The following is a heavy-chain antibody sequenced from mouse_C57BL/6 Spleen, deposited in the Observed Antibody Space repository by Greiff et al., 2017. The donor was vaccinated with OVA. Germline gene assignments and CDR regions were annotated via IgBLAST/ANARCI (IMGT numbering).Heavy chain of an antibody. CDR1: GFSFNTYA. Sequence: EVHLVESGGGLVQPKGSLKLSCAASGFSFNTYAMNWVRQAPGKGLEWVARIRSKSNNYATYYADSVKDRFTISRDDSESMLYLQMNNLKTEDTAMYYCVSEGITFAYWGQGTLVTVSA. CDR3: VSEGITFAY. V-gene: IGHV10-1*01. CDR2: IRSKSNNYAT. J-gene: IGHJ3*01. D-gene: IGHD2-4*01.